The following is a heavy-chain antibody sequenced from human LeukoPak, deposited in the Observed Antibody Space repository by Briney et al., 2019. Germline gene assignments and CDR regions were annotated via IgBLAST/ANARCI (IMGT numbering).Heavy chain of an antibody. J-gene: IGHJ4*02. CDR2: IYYSGST. V-gene: IGHV4-59*08. CDR1: GGSTSSYY. Sequence: SETLSLTCTVSGGSTSSYYWSWIRQPPGKGLEWIGYIYYSGSTNYNPSLKSRVTISVDTSKNQFSLKLSSVTAADTAVYYCARSSSGWWAYFDYWGQGTLVTVSS. D-gene: IGHD6-19*01. CDR3: ARSSSGWWAYFDY.